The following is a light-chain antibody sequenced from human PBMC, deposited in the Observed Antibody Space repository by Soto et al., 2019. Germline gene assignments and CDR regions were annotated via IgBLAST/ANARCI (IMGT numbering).Light chain of an antibody. CDR3: QQYSNWPWT. J-gene: IGKJ1*01. CDR2: GAT. CDR1: QSVTAN. Sequence: ETVMTQSPATLSVSAGERATLSCRASQSVTANLAWYQHKPGQPPRLLIFGATTRASGIPVRFSGSGSGTEFTLTISSLQSEDFAVYSCQQYSNWPWTFGQGNKVEI. V-gene: IGKV3-15*01.